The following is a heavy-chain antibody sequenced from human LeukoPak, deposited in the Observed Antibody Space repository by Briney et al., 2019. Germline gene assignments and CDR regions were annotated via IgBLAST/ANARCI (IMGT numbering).Heavy chain of an antibody. CDR1: GFTFSSFW. J-gene: IGHJ3*02. CDR2: VSSDGRIT. Sequence: GGSLRLSCSASGFTFSSFWMHWVRHVPGKGLVWVSGVSSDGRITNYADFVKGRFTVSRDTAKNTLSLQMDSLRADDTAVYYCARAGGAAFAFDIWGQGTMVTVSS. V-gene: IGHV3-74*01. CDR3: ARAGGAAFAFDI. D-gene: IGHD6-25*01.